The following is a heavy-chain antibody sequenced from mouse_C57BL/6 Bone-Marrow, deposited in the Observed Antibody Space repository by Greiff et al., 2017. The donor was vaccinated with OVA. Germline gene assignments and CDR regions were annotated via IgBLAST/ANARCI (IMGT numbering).Heavy chain of an antibody. V-gene: IGHV1-81*01. CDR3: ARHYYGSADY. D-gene: IGHD1-1*01. J-gene: IGHJ2*01. Sequence: QVQLQQSGAELARPGASVKLSCKASGYTFTSYGISWVKQRTGQGLEWIGEIYPRSGTTYYNEKFKGKATLTEDKSSSTAYMELRSLTSEDSAVYFCARHYYGSADYWGQGTTLTVAS. CDR2: IYPRSGTT. CDR1: GYTFTSYG.